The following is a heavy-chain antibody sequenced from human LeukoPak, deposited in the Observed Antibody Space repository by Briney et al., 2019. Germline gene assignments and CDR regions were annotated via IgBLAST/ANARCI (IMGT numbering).Heavy chain of an antibody. CDR1: GFTFSSYA. Sequence: GGSLRLSCAASGFTFSSYAMSWVRQAPGKGLEWVSGISVSGGSTYYADSVKGRFTISRDNSKNTLYLQMYSLRAEDTALYYCARDPYGDYVFDYWGQGTLVTVSS. CDR2: ISVSGGST. J-gene: IGHJ4*02. D-gene: IGHD4-17*01. V-gene: IGHV3-23*01. CDR3: ARDPYGDYVFDY.